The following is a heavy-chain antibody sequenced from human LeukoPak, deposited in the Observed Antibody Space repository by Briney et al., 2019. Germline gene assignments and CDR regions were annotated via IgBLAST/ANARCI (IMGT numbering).Heavy chain of an antibody. J-gene: IGHJ4*02. CDR3: ARDPNYYGSGSYYNVGFFVL. CDR1: GGTLSSYA. V-gene: IGHV1-69*13. CDR2: IIPIFGTP. Sequence: ASVKVSCKASGGTLSSYAISWVRQAPGQGLEWMGGIIPIFGTPDYAQKFQGRVTITADESTSTAYMELTSLTSDDTAMYYCARDPNYYGSGSYYNVGFFVLWGQGTLVTVSS. D-gene: IGHD3-10*01.